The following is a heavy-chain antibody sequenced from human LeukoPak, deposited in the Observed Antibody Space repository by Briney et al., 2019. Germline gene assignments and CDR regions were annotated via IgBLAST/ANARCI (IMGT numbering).Heavy chain of an antibody. J-gene: IGHJ3*02. D-gene: IGHD3-22*01. CDR3: ARGPYSYDSSGAFDI. V-gene: IGHV4-61*02. CDR1: GNSISSGDYY. Sequence: SQTLSLTCTVSGNSISSGDYYWSWIRQPAGKGLEWIGRISSSGSTNYNPSLKSRVTISVDTSKNQFSLKLSSVTAADTAVYFCARGPYSYDSSGAFDIWGQGTMVTVSS. CDR2: ISSSGST.